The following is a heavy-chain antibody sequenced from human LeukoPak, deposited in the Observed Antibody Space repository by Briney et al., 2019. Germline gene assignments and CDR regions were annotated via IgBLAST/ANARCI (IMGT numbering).Heavy chain of an antibody. CDR3: ARAYCSGGSCYGYYFVY. J-gene: IGHJ4*02. Sequence: PSETLSLTCTVSGGSVSSGDYYWSWIRQPPGKGLEWIGYIYYSGSTYYNPSLKSRVTISVDTSKNLFFLKLSSVTAAATAVYYCARAYCSGGSCYGYYFVYWGQGTLVTVSS. CDR1: GGSVSSGDYY. D-gene: IGHD2-15*01. CDR2: IYYSGST. V-gene: IGHV4-30-4*01.